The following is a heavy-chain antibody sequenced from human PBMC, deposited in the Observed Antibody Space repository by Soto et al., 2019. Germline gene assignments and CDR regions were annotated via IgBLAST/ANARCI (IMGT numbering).Heavy chain of an antibody. CDR2: ISYDGSNK. CDR3: AKDYGLYYYDSSGYYPDY. D-gene: IGHD3-22*01. Sequence: GGSLRLSCAASGFTFSSYGMHWVRQAPGKGLEWVAVISYDGSNKYYADSVKGRFTISRDNSKHTLYLQMNSLRAEDTAVYYCAKDYGLYYYDSSGYYPDYWGQGTLVTVSS. J-gene: IGHJ4*02. CDR1: GFTFSSYG. V-gene: IGHV3-30*18.